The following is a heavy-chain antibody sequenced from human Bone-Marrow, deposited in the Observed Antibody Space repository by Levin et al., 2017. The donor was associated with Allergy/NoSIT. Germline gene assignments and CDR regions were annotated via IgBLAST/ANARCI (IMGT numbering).Heavy chain of an antibody. V-gene: IGHV1-46*01. Sequence: ASVKVSCKASGYTFTSYFIHWVRQAPGQGLEWMGIINSGGGRTNFAQRFQDRLTETRDTSTSTVYMELRGLRSDDTAVYYCARDPRYDILTGANAFDVWGQGTVVNVSS. CDR1: GYTFTSYF. CDR3: ARDPRYDILTGANAFDV. D-gene: IGHD3-9*01. CDR2: INSGGGRT. J-gene: IGHJ3*01.